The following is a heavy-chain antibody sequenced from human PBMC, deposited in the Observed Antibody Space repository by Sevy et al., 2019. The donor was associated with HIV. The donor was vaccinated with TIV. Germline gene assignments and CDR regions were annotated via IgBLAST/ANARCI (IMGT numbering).Heavy chain of an antibody. CDR3: ADTEYTSGWFY. CDR2: ITDNGAKT. J-gene: IGHJ4*02. D-gene: IGHD6-19*01. Sequence: GGCLRLSCPTSGFSFYTYAMTWVRQAPGKGLEWVASITDNGAKTLYADSVKGRFTISRDNSQSTLFLHMNSLRGDDTAVYFCADTEYTSGWFYWGQGTLVTVSS. V-gene: IGHV3-23*01. CDR1: GFSFYTYA.